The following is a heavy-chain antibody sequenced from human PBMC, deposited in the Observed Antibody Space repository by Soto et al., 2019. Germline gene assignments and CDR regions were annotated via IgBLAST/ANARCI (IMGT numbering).Heavy chain of an antibody. CDR2: IYYSGST. Sequence: QVQLQESGPGLVKPSETLSLTCTVSGGSISSYYWSWIRQPPGKGLEWIGYIYYSGSTNYNPSLKRRVTISVDTSKNQFSLKLSSVTAADTAVYYCAIAELEPDYYYGMDVWGQGTTVTVSS. J-gene: IGHJ6*02. CDR1: GGSISSYY. D-gene: IGHD1-1*01. V-gene: IGHV4-59*01. CDR3: AIAELEPDYYYGMDV.